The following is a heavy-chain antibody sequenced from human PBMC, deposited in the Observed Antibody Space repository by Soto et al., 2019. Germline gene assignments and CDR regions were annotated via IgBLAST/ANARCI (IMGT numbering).Heavy chain of an antibody. V-gene: IGHV3-48*01. D-gene: IGHD5-12*01. J-gene: IGHJ4*02. CDR2: INSGSSTI. CDR1: GFTFRRYA. CDR3: VGDRGYTGNDLEY. Sequence: EVQLVESGGGLLQPGGSLRLSCAASGFTFRRYAMNWVRPAPGKGLEWVSYINSGSSTIYYADSAKGRFSISTDKAKNSLYLQMNSLGAGETAVYFCVGDRGYTGNDLEYGGQGALVTVSS.